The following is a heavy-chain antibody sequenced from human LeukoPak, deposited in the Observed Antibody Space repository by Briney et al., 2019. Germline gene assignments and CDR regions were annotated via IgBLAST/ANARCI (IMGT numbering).Heavy chain of an antibody. V-gene: IGHV3-7*01. CDR2: IKQDGSEK. D-gene: IGHD1-26*01. J-gene: IGHJ4*02. Sequence: HTGGSLRLSCAASGFTFSSYWMSWVRQAPGKGLEWVANIKQDGSEKYYVDSVKGRFTISRDNAKNSLYLQMNSLRAEDTAVYYCARESGYNSGSYYRYFDYWGQGTLVTVSS. CDR3: ARESGYNSGSYYRYFDY. CDR1: GFTFSSYW.